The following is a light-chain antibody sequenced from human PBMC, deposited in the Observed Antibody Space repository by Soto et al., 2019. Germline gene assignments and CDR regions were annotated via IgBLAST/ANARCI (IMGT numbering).Light chain of an antibody. CDR3: TSYSSSSPVL. V-gene: IGLV2-14*01. CDR2: EVT. Sequence: QSALTQPASVSGSLGQSITISCTGTSSDVGAYNYVSWYQQHPDKAPKLLIFEVTNRPSGVSGRFSGSKSGITASLSISGRQPEDEADYYCTSYSSSSPVLFGGGTKLTVL. J-gene: IGLJ2*01. CDR1: SSDVGAYNY.